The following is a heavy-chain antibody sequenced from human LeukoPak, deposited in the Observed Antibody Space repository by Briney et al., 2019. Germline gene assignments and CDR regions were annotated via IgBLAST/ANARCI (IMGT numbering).Heavy chain of an antibody. Sequence: GGSLRLSCAASGFTFSSYWMSWVRQAPGKGLEWVANIKRDGSEKYYADSVKGRFTISRDNAKNSLYLQMNSLRAEDTAVYYCARSLGMVRGVIIPAYFDCWGQGTLVTVSS. CDR1: GFTFSSYW. CDR3: ARSLGMVRGVIIPAYFDC. J-gene: IGHJ4*02. V-gene: IGHV3-7*03. D-gene: IGHD3-10*01. CDR2: IKRDGSEK.